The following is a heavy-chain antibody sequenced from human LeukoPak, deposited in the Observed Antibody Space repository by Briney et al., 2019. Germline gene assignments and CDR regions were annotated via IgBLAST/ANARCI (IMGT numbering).Heavy chain of an antibody. V-gene: IGHV4-4*07. CDR1: GASISNYY. J-gene: IGHJ4*02. CDR2: VYTSGST. D-gene: IGHD1-26*01. CDR3: AGRDY. Sequence: SETLSLTCTVSGASISNYYWSWIRQPAGKGLEWIGRVYTSGSTNYNPSLKSRVTISVDKSKNQFFLKLSSVTAADTAVYYCAGRDYWGQGTLFTVSS.